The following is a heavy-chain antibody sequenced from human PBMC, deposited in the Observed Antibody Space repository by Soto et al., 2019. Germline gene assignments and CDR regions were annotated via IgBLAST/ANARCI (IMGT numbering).Heavy chain of an antibody. CDR3: AKDPATYDSSGYYFPY. J-gene: IGHJ4*02. CDR2: ISYDGSNK. Sequence: PGGSLRLSCSASGFTFSSYGMHWVRQAPGKGLEWVALISYDGSNKYYTDSVKGRFTISRDNSKNTLYLQMSSLIAEDTAVYYCAKDPATYDSSGYYFPYWGQGTLVTVSS. CDR1: GFTFSSYG. V-gene: IGHV3-30*18. D-gene: IGHD3-22*01.